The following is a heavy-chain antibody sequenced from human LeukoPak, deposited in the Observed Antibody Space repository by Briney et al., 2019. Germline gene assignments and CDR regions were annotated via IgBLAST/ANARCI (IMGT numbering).Heavy chain of an antibody. J-gene: IGHJ6*03. CDR1: GYTFTSYG. D-gene: IGHD4-11*01. V-gene: IGHV1-18*01. Sequence: ASVKVSCKASGYTFTSYGISWVRQAPGQGLEWMGWISAYNGNTNYAQKPQGRVTMTTDTSTSTAYMELRSLRSDDTAVYYCARSHFFDYSNYYYYYMDVWGKGTTVTVSS. CDR2: ISAYNGNT. CDR3: ARSHFFDYSNYYYYYMDV.